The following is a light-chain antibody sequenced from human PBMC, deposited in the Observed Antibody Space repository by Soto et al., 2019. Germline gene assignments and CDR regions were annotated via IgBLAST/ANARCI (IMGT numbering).Light chain of an antibody. CDR1: QSISDT. CDR2: GVS. J-gene: IGKJ1*01. CDR3: QQYDTYSRT. Sequence: DIQMTRSPSTLSASVGDRVSMTCRASQSISDTLAWYQQKPGKAPKLLMYGVSSLERGVPSRFSGSGSGTEFTLTISSLQPDDFATYYCQQYDTYSRTFGQGTKVDIK. V-gene: IGKV1-5*01.